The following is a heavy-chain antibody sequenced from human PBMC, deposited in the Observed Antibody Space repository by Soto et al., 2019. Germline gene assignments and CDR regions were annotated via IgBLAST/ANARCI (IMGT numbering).Heavy chain of an antibody. CDR1: GYTFTSYD. CDR3: ARAEGYYDFWSGYSAARFDP. Sequence: ASVKVSCKASGYTFTSYDINWVRQATGQGLEWMGWMNPNSGNTGYAQKFQGRVTMTRNTSISTAYMELCSLRSEDTAVYYCARAEGYYDFWSGYSAARFDPWGQGTLVTVSS. CDR2: MNPNSGNT. J-gene: IGHJ5*02. V-gene: IGHV1-8*01. D-gene: IGHD3-3*01.